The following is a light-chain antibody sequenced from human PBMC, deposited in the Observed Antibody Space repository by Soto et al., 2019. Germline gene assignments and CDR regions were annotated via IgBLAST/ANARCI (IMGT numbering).Light chain of an antibody. CDR1: QSVSSSY. CDR3: QQYGSSPT. V-gene: IGKV3-20*01. CDR2: GAS. Sequence: ELVLTQSPGTLSLSPGERATLSCRASQSVSSSYLAGYQQKPGQAPRLLIYGASSRATGIPDRFSGSGSGTDFTLTISRLEPEDFAVYYCQQYGSSPTFGQGTQLEIK. J-gene: IGKJ2*01.